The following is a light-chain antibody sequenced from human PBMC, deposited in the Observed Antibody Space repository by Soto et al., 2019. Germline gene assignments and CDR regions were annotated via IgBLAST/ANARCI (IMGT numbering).Light chain of an antibody. CDR1: QSVSSY. J-gene: IGKJ3*01. Sequence: EIVLTQSPATLSLSPGGIATLSCRASQSVSSYLAWYQQKPGQATRLLIHGASSRATGIPDRFGGSGSGTDFTLTISSLQPDDFATYYCQQYNSSLGPGTKVDI. CDR2: GAS. CDR3: QQYNSS. V-gene: IGKV3-20*01.